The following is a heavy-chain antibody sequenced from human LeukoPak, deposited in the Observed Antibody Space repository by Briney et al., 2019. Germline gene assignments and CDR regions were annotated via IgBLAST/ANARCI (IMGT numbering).Heavy chain of an antibody. Sequence: SETLSLTCVVSGGSISDSFDHYWSWVRQPPGKGLEWIGGIYHSGSTNYNPSLKSRVTISVDKSKNQFSLKLSSVTAADTAVYYCARDLGLEGDYWGQGTLVTVSS. D-gene: IGHD1-1*01. J-gene: IGHJ4*02. CDR3: ARDLGLEGDY. V-gene: IGHV4-4*02. CDR2: IYHSGST. CDR1: GGSISDSFDHY.